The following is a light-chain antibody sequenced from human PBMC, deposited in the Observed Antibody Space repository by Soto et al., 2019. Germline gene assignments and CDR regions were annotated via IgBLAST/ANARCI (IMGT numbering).Light chain of an antibody. CDR3: QQRSNWPLT. CDR1: QSVSSY. CDR2: DAS. J-gene: IGKJ4*01. Sequence: EIVLTQSPATLSLSPGERATLSCRASQSVSSYLAWYQQKPGQAPRLLIYDASNTATGIPARFSGSGSGTDFTLTISRLEPEDFEVYYCQQRSNWPLTFGGGTKVEIK. V-gene: IGKV3-11*01.